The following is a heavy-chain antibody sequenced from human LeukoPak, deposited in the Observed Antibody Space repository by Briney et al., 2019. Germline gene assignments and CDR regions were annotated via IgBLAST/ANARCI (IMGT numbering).Heavy chain of an antibody. CDR1: GYTFTGNY. CDR2: INPNSGGT. Sequence: ASVKVSCKASGYTFTGNYIYWVRQAPGQGLEWMGWINPNSGGTNYAQKFQGRVTMTRDTSISTAYMELSRLRSDDTAVYYCARVRSGYDYDYYYYMDVWGKGTTVTVSS. D-gene: IGHD5-12*01. J-gene: IGHJ6*03. CDR3: ARVRSGYDYDYYYYMDV. V-gene: IGHV1-2*02.